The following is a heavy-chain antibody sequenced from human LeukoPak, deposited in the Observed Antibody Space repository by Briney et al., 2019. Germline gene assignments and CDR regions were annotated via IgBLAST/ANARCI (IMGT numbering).Heavy chain of an antibody. V-gene: IGHV4-59*06. D-gene: IGHD3-9*01. CDR1: DGSFSNYY. CDR2: IYYSGST. CDR3: ARDLYDIGLDY. Sequence: PSETLSLTCGLYDGSFSNYYWSWIRQPTGKGLEWIGYIYYSGSTYYNPSLKSRVTISVDTSKNQFSLKLSSVTAADTAVYYCARDLYDIGLDYWGQGTLVTVSS. J-gene: IGHJ4*02.